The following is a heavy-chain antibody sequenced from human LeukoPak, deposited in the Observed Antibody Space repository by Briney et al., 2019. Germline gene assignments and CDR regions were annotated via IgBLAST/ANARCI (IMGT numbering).Heavy chain of an antibody. D-gene: IGHD3-10*01. Sequence: PSETLSLTCSVSGGSISSYYWNWIRQPPGKGLEWIGYIYYSGSTNYNPSLKSRVTISVGTSKKQFTLKLSSVTAADTAVYYCARDDWDYGSGRYAFDIWGQGTMVTVSS. J-gene: IGHJ3*02. CDR2: IYYSGST. CDR3: ARDDWDYGSGRYAFDI. CDR1: GGSISSYY. V-gene: IGHV4-59*01.